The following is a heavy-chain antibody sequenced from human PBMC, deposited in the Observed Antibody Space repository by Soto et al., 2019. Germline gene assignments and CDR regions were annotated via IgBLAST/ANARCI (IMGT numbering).Heavy chain of an antibody. J-gene: IGHJ3*02. CDR3: ARDKEAFDI. CDR2: INSDGSGT. Sequence: GGSLRLSCAASGFSFSNYWMHWVRQAPGKGLVWVSRINSDGSGTSYADSVKGRFTISRDNAKSTLYLQMNSLRAEDTAVHYCARDKEAFDIWGQGTMVTVSS. CDR1: GFSFSNYW. V-gene: IGHV3-74*01.